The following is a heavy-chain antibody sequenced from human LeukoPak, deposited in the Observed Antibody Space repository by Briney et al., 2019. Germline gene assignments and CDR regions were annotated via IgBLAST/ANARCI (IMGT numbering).Heavy chain of an antibody. J-gene: IGHJ4*02. CDR3: AKDWDPGYYDSSGSYPDY. CDR1: GFTFISFG. V-gene: IGHV3-30*18. CDR2: ISYDGSNK. D-gene: IGHD3-22*01. Sequence: EPGRSLRPSCAASGFTFISFGMHWVRQAPGKGLEWVALISYDGSNKYYADSVKGRFTISRDNSKNTLYLQMNSLRAEDAAVYYCAKDWDPGYYDSSGSYPDYWGQGTLVTVSS.